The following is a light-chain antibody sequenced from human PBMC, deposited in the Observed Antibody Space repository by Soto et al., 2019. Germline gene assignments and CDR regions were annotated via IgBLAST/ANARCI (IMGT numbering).Light chain of an antibody. Sequence: QSVLTQPPSVPGAPGQRVTISCTGSSSNIGAGYDVHWYQQLPGTAPKLLIYGNSNRPSGVPDRFSGSKSGTSASLAITGLQAEDEADYYCQSYDSSLSGPVFGTGTKLTVL. CDR2: GNS. V-gene: IGLV1-40*01. CDR1: SSNIGAGYD. CDR3: QSYDSSLSGPV. J-gene: IGLJ1*01.